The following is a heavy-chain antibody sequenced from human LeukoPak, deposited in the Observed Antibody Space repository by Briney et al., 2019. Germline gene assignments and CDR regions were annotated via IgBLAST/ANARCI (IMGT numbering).Heavy chain of an antibody. Sequence: PSETLSLTCAVYGGSFSGYYWSWIRQPPGKGLDWIGEINHSGSTNYNPSLKSRVTISVDTSKNQFSLKLSSVTAADTAVYYCARTRGYSYGSYFQHWGQGTLVTVSS. J-gene: IGHJ1*01. CDR2: INHSGST. D-gene: IGHD5-18*01. CDR3: ARTRGYSYGSYFQH. V-gene: IGHV4-34*01. CDR1: GGSFSGYY.